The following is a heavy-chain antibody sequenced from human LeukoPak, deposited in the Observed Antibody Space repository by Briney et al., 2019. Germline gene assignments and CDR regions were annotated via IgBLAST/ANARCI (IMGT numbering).Heavy chain of an antibody. V-gene: IGHV4-59*08. Sequence: SETLSLTCTVSGGSISSYYWSWIRQPPGKGLEWIGYIYYSGSINYNPSLKSQVTISVDTSKNQFSLKLRSVTAADTAVYYCARYSGSYSGFDYWGQGTLVTVSS. CDR3: ARYSGSYSGFDY. CDR2: IYYSGSI. J-gene: IGHJ4*02. CDR1: GGSISSYY. D-gene: IGHD1-26*01.